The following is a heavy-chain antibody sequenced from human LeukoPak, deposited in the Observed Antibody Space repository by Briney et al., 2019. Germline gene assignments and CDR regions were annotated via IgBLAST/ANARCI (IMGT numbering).Heavy chain of an antibody. CDR1: GFIVSSNY. Sequence: GGSLRLSCAASGFIVSSNYMSWVRQAPGKGLEWVANIKQDGREKYYLDSLEGRFTISRDNAKNSVYLQINRLRAEDTAVYYCARRGTIAVPVFWFDPWGQGTLVIVSS. J-gene: IGHJ5*02. CDR3: ARRGTIAVPVFWFDP. CDR2: IKQDGREK. V-gene: IGHV3-7*01. D-gene: IGHD6-19*01.